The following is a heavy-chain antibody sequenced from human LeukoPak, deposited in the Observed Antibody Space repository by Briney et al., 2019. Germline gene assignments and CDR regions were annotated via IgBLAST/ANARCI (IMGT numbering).Heavy chain of an antibody. Sequence: ASVKVSCKASGYTFTSYYIHWERQAPGQGLEWMGIINPSGGSTTYAQKFQVRVIMTRDTSTSTVYMDLSSLRSEDTAVYYCARGGGETGTHDYWGQGTLVTVSS. J-gene: IGHJ4*02. CDR1: GYTFTSYY. V-gene: IGHV1-46*01. CDR2: INPSGGST. D-gene: IGHD1-7*01. CDR3: ARGGGETGTHDY.